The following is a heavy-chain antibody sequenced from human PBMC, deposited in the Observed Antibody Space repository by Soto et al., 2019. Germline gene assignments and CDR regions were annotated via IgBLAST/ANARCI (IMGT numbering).Heavy chain of an antibody. D-gene: IGHD4-17*01. CDR1: GFTFSDYY. Sequence: GGSLRLSCAASGFTFSDYYMSWIRQAPGKGLEWVSYISSSGSTIYYADSVKGRFTISRDNAKNSLYLQMNSLRAEDTAVYYCARDRVNFPPSPNTWTTVTTFFVDYWGQGTLVTVSS. CDR3: ARDRVNFPPSPNTWTTVTTFFVDY. CDR2: ISSSGSTI. J-gene: IGHJ4*02. V-gene: IGHV3-11*01.